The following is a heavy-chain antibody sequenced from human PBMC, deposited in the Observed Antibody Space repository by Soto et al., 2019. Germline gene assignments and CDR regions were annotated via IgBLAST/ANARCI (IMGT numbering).Heavy chain of an antibody. CDR3: AKDLGGNDYGEYRWFDP. CDR1: GFTFSSYA. Sequence: PGGSLRLSCAASGFTFSSYAMSWVRQAPGKGLEWVSAISGSGGSTYYADSVKGRFTISRDNSKNTLYLQMNSLRAEDTAVYYCAKDLGGNDYGEYRWFDPWGQGTLVTVSS. V-gene: IGHV3-23*01. D-gene: IGHD4-17*01. J-gene: IGHJ5*02. CDR2: ISGSGGST.